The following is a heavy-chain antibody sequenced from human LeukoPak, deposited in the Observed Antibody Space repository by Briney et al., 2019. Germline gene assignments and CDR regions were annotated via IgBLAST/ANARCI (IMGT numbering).Heavy chain of an antibody. CDR1: GGSISSYY. V-gene: IGHV4-59*12. J-gene: IGHJ4*02. Sequence: PSETLSLTCTVSGGSISSYYWSWIRQPPGKGLGWIGYIYYSGSTNYNPSLKSRVTISVDTSKNQFSLKLSSVTAADTAVYYCARVGSSGYYFDYWGQGTLVTVSS. D-gene: IGHD3-22*01. CDR2: IYYSGST. CDR3: ARVGSSGYYFDY.